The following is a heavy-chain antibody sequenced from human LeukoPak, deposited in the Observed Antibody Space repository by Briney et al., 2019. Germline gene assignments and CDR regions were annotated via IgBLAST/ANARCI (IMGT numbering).Heavy chain of an antibody. Sequence: PSETLSLTCTISGGSISSYYWSWIRQPPGKGLEWIGYIYYSGSTNYNPPLKSRVTISVDTSKNQFSLKLSSVTAADTAVYYCARVHYDILTGIRGDYFDYWGQGTLVTVSS. CDR1: GGSISSYY. J-gene: IGHJ4*02. CDR2: IYYSGST. CDR3: ARVHYDILTGIRGDYFDY. D-gene: IGHD3-9*01. V-gene: IGHV4-59*01.